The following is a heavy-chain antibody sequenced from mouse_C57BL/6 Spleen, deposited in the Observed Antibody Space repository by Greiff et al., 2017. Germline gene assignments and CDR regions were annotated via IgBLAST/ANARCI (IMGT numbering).Heavy chain of an antibody. Sequence: VQLQQSGAELVKPGASVKMSCKASGYTFTTSPIEWMKQNHGKSLEWIGNFHPYNDDTKYNEKFKGKATLTVEKSSSTVYLELSRLTSDDSAVYYCARGYYDYDDGYYFDYWGQGTTLTVSS. V-gene: IGHV1-47*01. CDR1: GYTFTTSP. J-gene: IGHJ2*01. CDR3: ARGYYDYDDGYYFDY. CDR2: FHPYNDDT. D-gene: IGHD2-4*01.